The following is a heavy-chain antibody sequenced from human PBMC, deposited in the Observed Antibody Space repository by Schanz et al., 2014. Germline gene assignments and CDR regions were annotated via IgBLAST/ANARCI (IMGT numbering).Heavy chain of an antibody. D-gene: IGHD3-10*01. CDR1: GFIFSNSW. CDR2: IKQDGSEK. J-gene: IGHJ4*02. V-gene: IGHV3-7*04. Sequence: VHLVESGGGLVQPGGSLRLSCAASGFIFSNSWMSWVRQAPGKGLEWVANIKQDGSEKYYVDSVKGRFTISRDNSKDTLYLQMSGLTPEDTAVYYCARGPIPIQGVPMDFWGQGTLVTVSS. CDR3: ARGPIPIQGVPMDF.